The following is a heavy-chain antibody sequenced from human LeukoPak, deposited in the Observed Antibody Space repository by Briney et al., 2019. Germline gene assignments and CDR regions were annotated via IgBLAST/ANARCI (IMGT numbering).Heavy chain of an antibody. J-gene: IGHJ4*02. CDR1: GGSISSYY. CDR3: ARRGYYFDY. D-gene: IGHD3-10*01. CDR2: IYYSGST. Sequence: SETLSLTCTVSGGSISSYYWSWIRQPPGKGLEWIGYIYYSGSTNYNPSLESRVTISVDTSKNQFSLKLSSVTAADTAVYYCARRGYYFDYWGQGTLVTVSS. V-gene: IGHV4-59*01.